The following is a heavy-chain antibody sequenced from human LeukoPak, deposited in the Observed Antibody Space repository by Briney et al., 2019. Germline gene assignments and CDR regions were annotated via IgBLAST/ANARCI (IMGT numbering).Heavy chain of an antibody. Sequence: ASVKVSCKASGYTFTSYYMHWVRQAPGQGLEWMGIINPSXGSTSYAQKFQGRVTMTRDTSSSTVYMELSSLRSEDTAVYYCARDQGTIVVVPAADSYGMDVWGQGTTVTVSS. D-gene: IGHD2-2*01. V-gene: IGHV1-46*01. CDR2: INPSXGST. CDR1: GYTFTSYY. J-gene: IGHJ6*02. CDR3: ARDQGTIVVVPAADSYGMDV.